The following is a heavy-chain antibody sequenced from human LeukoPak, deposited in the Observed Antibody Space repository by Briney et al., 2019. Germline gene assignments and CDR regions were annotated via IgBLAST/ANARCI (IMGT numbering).Heavy chain of an antibody. D-gene: IGHD3-10*01. CDR3: ARDEGIYYGSANKE. V-gene: IGHV1-2*06. J-gene: IGHJ4*02. CDR1: GYTFTSYG. CDR2: INPNSGGT. Sequence: ASVKVSCKASGYTFTSYGISWVRQAPGQGLEWMGRINPNSGGTNYAQKFQGRVTMTRDTSISTAYMELSRLRSDDTAVYYCARDEGIYYGSANKEWGQGTLVTVSS.